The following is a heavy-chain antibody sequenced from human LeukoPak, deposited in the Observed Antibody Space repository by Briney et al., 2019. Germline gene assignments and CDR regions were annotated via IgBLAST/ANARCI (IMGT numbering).Heavy chain of an antibody. D-gene: IGHD6-19*01. CDR2: IYYSGST. V-gene: IGHV4-59*11. Sequence: PSETLSLTCTLSGGSLRSHYWSWIRQPPGKALEWLGHIYYSGSTTYSPSLKSRLTISVDTSRYQFSLSLISVTAADTAVYYCARGGQLAVPDPFDSWGQGTLVTVSS. CDR1: GGSLRSHY. CDR3: ARGGQLAVPDPFDS. J-gene: IGHJ4*02.